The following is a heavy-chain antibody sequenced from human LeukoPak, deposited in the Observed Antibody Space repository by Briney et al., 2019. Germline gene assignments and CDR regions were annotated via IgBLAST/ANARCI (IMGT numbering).Heavy chain of an antibody. J-gene: IGHJ4*02. V-gene: IGHV3-73*01. CDR1: GFTFSGSA. CDR2: IRSKANSYAT. Sequence: GGSLRLSCAASGFTFSGSAMHWVRQASGKGLEWVGRIRSKANSYATAYAASVKGRFTISRDDSKNTAYLQMNSLKTEDTAVYYCAKSAPAAGALDYWGQGTLVTVSS. CDR3: AKSAPAAGALDY. D-gene: IGHD6-13*01.